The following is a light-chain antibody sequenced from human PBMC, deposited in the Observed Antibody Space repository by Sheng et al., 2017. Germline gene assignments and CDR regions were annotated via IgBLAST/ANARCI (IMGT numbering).Light chain of an antibody. V-gene: IGKV2-30*02. J-gene: IGKJ1*01. CDR3: MQGTQWPGT. CDR1: QGLVHSDGNTY. Sequence: DVVMTQSPLSLPVTLGQPASISCRSSQGLVHSDGNTYLNWFLQRPGQSPRRLIYKVSNRDSGVPDRFSGSGSGTDFTLKISRVEAEDVGVYYCMQGTQWPGTFGQGTKVEIK. CDR2: KVS.